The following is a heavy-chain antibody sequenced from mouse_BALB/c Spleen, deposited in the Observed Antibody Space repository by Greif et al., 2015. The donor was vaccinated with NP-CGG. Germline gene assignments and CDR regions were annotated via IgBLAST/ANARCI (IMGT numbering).Heavy chain of an antibody. J-gene: IGHJ2*01. V-gene: IGHV1-37*01. CDR1: GYSFTGYF. D-gene: IGHD2-10*01. CDR2: INPYNGNT. CDR3: GRGSFYGQEDY. Sequence: EVMLVESGPELVKPGASVKISCKASGYSFTGYFMNWVKQSHGKSLEWIGRINPYNGNTFYNQKFKGKATLTVDKSSSTAHMDLLSLTSEDSAVYYCGRGSFYGQEDYWGQGTTLTVSS.